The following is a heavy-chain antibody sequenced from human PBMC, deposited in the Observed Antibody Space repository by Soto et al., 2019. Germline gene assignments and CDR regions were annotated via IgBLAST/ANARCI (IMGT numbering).Heavy chain of an antibody. V-gene: IGHV1-58*01. CDR3: AAERTYCGGDCYGD. J-gene: IGHJ4*02. CDR2: IVVGSGNT. Sequence: QMQLVQSGPEVKKPGTSVKVSCKASGFTFTSSAVQWVRQARGQRLEWIGWIVVGSGNTNYAQQFQERVTITRDMSTSTAYMELSSLRYEDTAVYYCAAERTYCGGDCYGDWGQGTLVTVSS. D-gene: IGHD2-21*02. CDR1: GFTFTSSA.